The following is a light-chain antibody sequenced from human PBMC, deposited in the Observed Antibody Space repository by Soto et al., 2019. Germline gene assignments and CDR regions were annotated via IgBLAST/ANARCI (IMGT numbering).Light chain of an antibody. CDR3: PQYDSSPPYT. J-gene: IGKJ2*01. CDR2: AAS. V-gene: IGKV3-20*01. CDR1: QSVSSSY. Sequence: EIVLTQSPGTLSLSPGQGATLSCRASQSVSSSYLAWYQQKPGQAPRLLIYAASSRATGIPDRFSGSGSGTDFTLTISRLEPEDFAVYYCPQYDSSPPYTFGQGTKLEIK.